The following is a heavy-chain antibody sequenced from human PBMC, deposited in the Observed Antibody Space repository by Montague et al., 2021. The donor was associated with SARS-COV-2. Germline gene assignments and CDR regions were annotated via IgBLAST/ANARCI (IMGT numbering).Heavy chain of an antibody. Sequence: TLSLTCTVSGDYISAGGYDWSWIRQHPEKGLEWIGNIYYSGRTSYNLSLESRVTISIATAANQFSLMMTSVTAADTAVYYCAKGLPDGAFWSGTKWFDPWGPGIRVTVSS. V-gene: IGHV4-31*03. CDR3: AKGLPDGAFWSGTKWFDP. CDR2: IYYSGRT. D-gene: IGHD3-3*01. CDR1: GDYISAGGYD. J-gene: IGHJ5*02.